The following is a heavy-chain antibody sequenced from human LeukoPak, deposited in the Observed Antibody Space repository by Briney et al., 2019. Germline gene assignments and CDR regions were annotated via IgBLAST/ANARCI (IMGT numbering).Heavy chain of an antibody. Sequence: SETLSLTCAVYGGSFSGYYWSWIRQPPGKGLEWIGEINHSGSTNYNPSLKSRVTIPVDTSKNQFSLKLSSVTAADTAVYYSARAWYYYYYGMDVWGQGTTVTVSS. V-gene: IGHV4-34*01. CDR1: GGSFSGYY. CDR3: ARAWYYYYYGMDV. J-gene: IGHJ6*02. CDR2: INHSGST.